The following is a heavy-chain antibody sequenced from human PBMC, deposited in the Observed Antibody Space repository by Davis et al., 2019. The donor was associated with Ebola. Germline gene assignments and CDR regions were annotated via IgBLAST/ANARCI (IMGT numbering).Heavy chain of an antibody. Sequence: MPSETLSLTCTVSGYSISSGYYWGWIRQPPGKWLEWIGSIYHSGSTYYNPSLKSRVTVSVDTSKNQFSLKLGSVTAADTAVYYCARVEYSSGWYCNWFDPWGQGTLVTVSS. J-gene: IGHJ5*02. CDR3: ARVEYSSGWYCNWFDP. D-gene: IGHD6-19*01. V-gene: IGHV4-38-2*02. CDR1: GYSISSGYY. CDR2: IYHSGST.